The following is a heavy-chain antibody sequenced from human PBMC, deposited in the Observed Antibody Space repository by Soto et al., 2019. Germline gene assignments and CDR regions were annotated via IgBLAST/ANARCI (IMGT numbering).Heavy chain of an antibody. J-gene: IGHJ4*02. D-gene: IGHD3-22*01. CDR2: IPYTGRN. CDR1: GDSISSYY. CDR3: ARSPRLYETIGYYSYYSDY. Sequence: QVQLQESGPRLVKPSETLSLTCTVSGDSISSYYWSWFRQPPGKGLEWIGYIPYTGRNNYNPSLKSRVTISVDTSKNQFALELRSVTAADTAVYFGARSPRLYETIGYYSYYSDYWGQGTLVTVSS. V-gene: IGHV4-59*01.